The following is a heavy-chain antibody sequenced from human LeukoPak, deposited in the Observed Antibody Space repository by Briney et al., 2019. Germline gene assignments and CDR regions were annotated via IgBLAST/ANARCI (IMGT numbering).Heavy chain of an antibody. CDR2: IYHSGST. D-gene: IGHD2-2*01. J-gene: IGHJ4*02. V-gene: IGHV4-30-2*01. CDR3: ARGGRDIVVVPAPGGYFDY. CDR1: GGSISSGSYY. Sequence: SETLSLTCTVSGGSISSGSYYWSWIRQPPGKGLEWIGYIYHSGSTYYNPSLKSRVTISVDRSKNQFSLKLSSVTAADTAVYYCARGGRDIVVVPAPGGYFDYWGQGTLVTVSS.